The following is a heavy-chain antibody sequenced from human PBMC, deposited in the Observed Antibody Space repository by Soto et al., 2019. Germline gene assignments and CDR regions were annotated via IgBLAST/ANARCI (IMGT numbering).Heavy chain of an antibody. CDR1: GFTYSSYA. CDR2: ISYDGSNK. CDR3: ARAYEGDYFDY. J-gene: IGHJ4*02. Sequence: PGGSLRHSGAAGGFTYSSYAMHWVRQAPGKGLEWVAVISYDGSNKYYADSVKGRFTISRDNSKNTLYLQMNSLRAEDTAVYYCARAYEGDYFDYWGQGTLVTVSS. V-gene: IGHV3-30-3*01. D-gene: IGHD3-16*01.